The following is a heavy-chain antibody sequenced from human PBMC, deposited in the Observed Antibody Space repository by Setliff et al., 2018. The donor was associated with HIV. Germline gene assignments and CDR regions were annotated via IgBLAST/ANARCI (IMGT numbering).Heavy chain of an antibody. CDR1: GDSISSGSYY. CDR3: GRDEHGFNSNWYGVD. CDR2: IYTSGSA. D-gene: IGHD6-13*01. J-gene: IGHJ4*02. V-gene: IGHV4-61*02. Sequence: SETLSLTCTVSGDSISSGSYYWSWIRQAAGKGLEWIGRIYTSGSANYNPSLKSRVTISVDTSKNQFSLKLSSVTVADTALYYCGRDEHGFNSNWYGVDWGQGTLVTV.